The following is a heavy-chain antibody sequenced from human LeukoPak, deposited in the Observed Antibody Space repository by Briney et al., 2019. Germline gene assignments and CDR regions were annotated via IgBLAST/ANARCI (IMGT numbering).Heavy chain of an antibody. V-gene: IGHV1-18*01. CDR1: GGTFSSYA. Sequence: ASVKVSCKASGGTFSSYAISWVRQAPGQGLEWMGRISAYNGNTNYAQKLQGRVTMTTDTSTSTAYMELSSLRSEDTAVYYCASRNTTLFTWGQGTLVTVSS. J-gene: IGHJ5*02. CDR2: ISAYNGNT. CDR3: ASRNTTLFT. D-gene: IGHD1-14*01.